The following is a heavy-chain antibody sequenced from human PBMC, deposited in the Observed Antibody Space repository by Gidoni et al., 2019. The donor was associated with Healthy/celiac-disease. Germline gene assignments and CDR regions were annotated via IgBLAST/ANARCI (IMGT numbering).Heavy chain of an antibody. CDR1: GGSISSGGYY. V-gene: IGHV4-31*03. J-gene: IGHJ6*03. CDR3: ARCSYDFWSGYLNSDYYYMDV. D-gene: IGHD3-3*01. CDR2: IYYSGST. Sequence: QVQLQESGPGLVKPSQTLSLTCTVSGGSISSGGYYWSWIRQHPGKGLEWIGYIYYSGSTYYNPSLKSRVTISVDTSKNQFSLKLSSVTAADTAVYYCARCSYDFWSGYLNSDYYYMDVWGKGTTVTVSS.